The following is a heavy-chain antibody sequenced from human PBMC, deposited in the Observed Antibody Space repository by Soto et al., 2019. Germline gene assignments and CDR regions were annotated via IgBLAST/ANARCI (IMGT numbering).Heavy chain of an antibody. CDR1: GFTFSGSA. CDR2: IRSKADSYAT. V-gene: IGHV3-73*02. D-gene: IGHD4-17*01. CDR3: NRAVLRPLDY. J-gene: IGHJ4*02. Sequence: EVQLVESGGGSVQPGGSLKLSCAASGFTFSGSAMHWVRQASGKGLEWVGRIRSKADSYATAYAASVKGRFTISRDDSKNTAYLQMNSLKTEDTAVYYCNRAVLRPLDYWGQGTLVTVSS.